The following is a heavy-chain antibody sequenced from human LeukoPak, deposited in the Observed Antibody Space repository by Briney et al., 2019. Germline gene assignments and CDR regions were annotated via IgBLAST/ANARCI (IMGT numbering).Heavy chain of an antibody. CDR3: AKVRTLPWFDP. D-gene: IGHD1-7*01. Sequence: GGSLRLSCAASGFTFSSYSMNWVRQAPGKGLEWVSSISSSSSYIYYADSVKGRFTISRDNAKNSLYLQMNSLRAEDTAVYYCAKVRTLPWFDPWGQGTLVTVSS. V-gene: IGHV3-21*04. CDR1: GFTFSSYS. CDR2: ISSSSSYI. J-gene: IGHJ5*02.